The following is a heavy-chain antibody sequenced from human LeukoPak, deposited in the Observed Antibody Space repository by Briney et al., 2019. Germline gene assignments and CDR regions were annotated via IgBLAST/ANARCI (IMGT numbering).Heavy chain of an antibody. J-gene: IGHJ3*02. Sequence: GGSLRLSCAASGFTFSSYWMHWVRQAPGKGLVWVSRINSDGNSTSYADSVKGRFTISRDNAKNTLYLQMNSPRAEDTAVYYCAREASQYYYDSSGYAFDIWGQGTMVTVSS. V-gene: IGHV3-74*01. D-gene: IGHD3-22*01. CDR1: GFTFSSYW. CDR3: AREASQYYYDSSGYAFDI. CDR2: INSDGNST.